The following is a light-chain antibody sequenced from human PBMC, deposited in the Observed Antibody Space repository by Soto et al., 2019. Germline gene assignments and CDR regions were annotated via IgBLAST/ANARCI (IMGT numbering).Light chain of an antibody. CDR2: GAS. J-gene: IGKJ1*01. V-gene: IGKV3-20*01. Sequence: EIVLTQSPGTLSFSPGERATLSCRASQSVSRSYLAWYQQKPGQAPRLLIYGASSRATGIPDRFSASGSGTDFTLTISRLEPQDFAVYYCQQHGTFGQGTKVEIK. CDR1: QSVSRSY. CDR3: QQHGT.